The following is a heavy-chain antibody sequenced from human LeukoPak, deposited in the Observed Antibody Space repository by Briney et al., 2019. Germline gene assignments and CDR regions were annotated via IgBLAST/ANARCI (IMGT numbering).Heavy chain of an antibody. V-gene: IGHV1-69*01. CDR3: ARVVVVAATSAFDI. Sequence: GSSVKVSCKASGGTFSSYAISWVRQAPGQGLEWMGGIIPIFGTANYAQKFQGRVTITADESTSTAYMELSSLRSEDTAVYYCARVVVVAATSAFDIWGQGTMVTVSS. CDR1: GGTFSSYA. D-gene: IGHD2-15*01. J-gene: IGHJ3*02. CDR2: IIPIFGTA.